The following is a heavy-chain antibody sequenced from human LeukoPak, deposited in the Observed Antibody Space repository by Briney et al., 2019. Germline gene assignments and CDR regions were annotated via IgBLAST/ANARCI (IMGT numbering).Heavy chain of an antibody. V-gene: IGHV4-61*01. CDR3: ARGKYSSSVAFDI. Sequence: SETLSLTCIVSGDSVSSDSYYWSWIRQPPGKGLEWIGYAYNSGSTNYNPSLKSRITISVETSKNQFSLKLNSVTAADTAVYYCARGKYSSSVAFDIWGQGTMVTVSS. J-gene: IGHJ3*02. CDR1: GDSVSSDSYY. D-gene: IGHD6-6*01. CDR2: AYNSGST.